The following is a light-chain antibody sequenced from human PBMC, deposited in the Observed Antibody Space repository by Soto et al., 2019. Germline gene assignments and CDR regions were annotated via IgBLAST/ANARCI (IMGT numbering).Light chain of an antibody. CDR3: QQYNSYST. CDR2: GAS. J-gene: IGKJ1*01. CDR1: QRLSASD. Sequence: EIVLTQSPGTLSLSPGQRATLSCRASQRLSASDIAWYQQKPGPAPKFLIYGASTRATGIPARFSSSGSGTEFTLTISSQHSEDFATYYCQQYNSYSTFGQGTKVDIK. V-gene: IGKV3-15*01.